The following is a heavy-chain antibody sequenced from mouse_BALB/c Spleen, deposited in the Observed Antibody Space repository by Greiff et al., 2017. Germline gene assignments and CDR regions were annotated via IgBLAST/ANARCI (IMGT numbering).Heavy chain of an antibody. CDR1: GFTFSSYA. Sequence: EVKVEESGGGLVKPGGSLKLSCAASGFTFSSYAMSWVRQTPEKRLEWVASISSGGSTYYPDSVKGRFTISRDNARNILYLQMSSLRSEDTAMYYCARFTTATGFAYWGQGTLVTVSA. D-gene: IGHD1-2*01. CDR2: ISSGGST. CDR3: ARFTTATGFAY. J-gene: IGHJ3*01. V-gene: IGHV5-6-5*01.